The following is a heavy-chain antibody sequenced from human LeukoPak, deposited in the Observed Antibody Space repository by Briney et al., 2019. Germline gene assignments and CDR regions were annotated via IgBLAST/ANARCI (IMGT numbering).Heavy chain of an antibody. CDR3: ARDLRGRGFGGVIVWGY. J-gene: IGHJ4*02. CDR2: ISAYNGNT. V-gene: IGHV1-18*01. CDR1: GYTFTSYG. Sequence: GASVKVSCKASGYTFTSYGISWVRQAPGQGLEWMGWISAYNGNTNYAQKLQGRVTMTTDTSTSTAYMELSRLRSDDTAVYYCARDLRGRGFGGVIVWGYWGQGTLVTVSS. D-gene: IGHD3-16*02.